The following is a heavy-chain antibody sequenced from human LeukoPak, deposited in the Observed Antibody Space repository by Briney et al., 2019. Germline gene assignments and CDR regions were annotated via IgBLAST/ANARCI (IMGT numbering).Heavy chain of an antibody. CDR1: GDSVSSNSAA. CDR2: TYYRSKWYN. V-gene: IGHV6-1*01. Sequence: SQTLSLTCAISGDSVSSNSAAWNWIRQSPSRGLEWLGRTYYRSKWYNDYAVSVKSRITINPDTSKNQFSLQLNSATPEDTAVYYCARGGSSWEYYYYGMDVWGQGTTVTVSS. CDR3: ARGGSSWEYYYYGMDV. J-gene: IGHJ6*02. D-gene: IGHD6-13*01.